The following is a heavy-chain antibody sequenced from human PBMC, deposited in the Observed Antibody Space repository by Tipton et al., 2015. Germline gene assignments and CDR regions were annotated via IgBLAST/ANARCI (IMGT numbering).Heavy chain of an antibody. J-gene: IGHJ3*02. V-gene: IGHV3-30*01. CDR2: ISYDGSNK. D-gene: IGHD3-3*01. CDR3: ARESVGVVLDAFDI. Sequence: SLRLSCAASGFTFSTYTMHWVRQAPGKGLEWVAVISYDGSNKYYADSMKGRFTISRDNSKNTLYLQMNSLRAEDTAVYYCARESVGVVLDAFDIWGQGTMVTVSS. CDR1: GFTFSTYT.